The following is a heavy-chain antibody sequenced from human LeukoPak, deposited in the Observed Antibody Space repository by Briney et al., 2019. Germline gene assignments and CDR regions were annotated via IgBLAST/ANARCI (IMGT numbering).Heavy chain of an antibody. CDR2: IYTSGST. Sequence: SETLSLTCTVSGPSISTYSWSWIRQPAGKWLEWLARIYTSGSTNYNPYLKSRVTMSLDTPKNHFSLKLSSGTAAAPAAYSCARYCSGGSCYQSFDCWGQGTLVTVSS. V-gene: IGHV4-59*10. D-gene: IGHD2-15*01. CDR1: GPSISTYS. J-gene: IGHJ4*02. CDR3: ARYCSGGSCYQSFDC.